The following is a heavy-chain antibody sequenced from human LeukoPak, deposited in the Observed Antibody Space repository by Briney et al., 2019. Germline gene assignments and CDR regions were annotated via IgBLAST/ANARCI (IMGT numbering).Heavy chain of an antibody. V-gene: IGHV1-69*04. CDR3: VKDLRSDFMGVLSRYLSY. CDR1: GGTFSSYA. CDR2: IIPILGIA. Sequence: GASVKVSCKASGGTFSSYAISWVRQAPGQGLEWMGRIIPILGIANYAQKFQGRVTITADKSTSTAYMELSSLRSEDTAVYLCVKDLRSDFMGVLSRYLSYWGQGTLVTVSS. D-gene: IGHD2/OR15-2a*01. J-gene: IGHJ4*02.